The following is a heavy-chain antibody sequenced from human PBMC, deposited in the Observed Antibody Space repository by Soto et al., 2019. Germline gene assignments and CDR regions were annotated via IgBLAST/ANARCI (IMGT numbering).Heavy chain of an antibody. CDR1: GVSLSTSGEG. V-gene: IGHV2-5*02. D-gene: IGHD2-15*01. CDR2: IYWDDDK. J-gene: IGHJ4*02. CDR3: AHRQRTVVVGAPFDL. Sequence: QITLRESGPPLVQPTQTLTLTCTLSGVSLSTSGEGVGWIRQPPGKAVEWLALIYWDDDKRFSPSLKSCLAITRHISKNQVVMTMTDMAPEDTAIYYCAHRQRTVVVGAPFDLWGQGSQVTVSS.